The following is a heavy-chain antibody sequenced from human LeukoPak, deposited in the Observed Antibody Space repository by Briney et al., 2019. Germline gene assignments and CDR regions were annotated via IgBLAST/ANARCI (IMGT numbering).Heavy chain of an antibody. D-gene: IGHD3-3*01. Sequence: PSQTLSLTCTVSGGSISSGSYYWSWIRQPAGKGLEWIGRIYTSGSTKYNPSLQSRVTMSVDTSKDQFSLKLTSVTAADSATYYCARLSSGSGYYPSIYYFESWGQGSLVTVSS. V-gene: IGHV4-61*02. J-gene: IGHJ4*02. CDR3: ARLSSGSGYYPSIYYFES. CDR2: IYTSGST. CDR1: GGSISSGSYY.